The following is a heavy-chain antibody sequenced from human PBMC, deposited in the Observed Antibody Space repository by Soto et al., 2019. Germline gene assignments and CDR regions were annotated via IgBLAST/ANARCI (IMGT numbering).Heavy chain of an antibody. CDR3: ARGAAAGVDYGMDF. CDR2: IYSGGGT. V-gene: IGHV4-59*10. CDR1: GGTFSGYY. D-gene: IGHD6-13*01. J-gene: IGHJ6*02. Sequence: SETLTLTCALYGGTFSGYYWSWVRQAAGKGLEWIGRIYSGGGTNYNPSLKSRVTMSVDTSRKRFSLRLNSVTAADTAVYYCARGAAAGVDYGMDFWGQGTTVTVSS.